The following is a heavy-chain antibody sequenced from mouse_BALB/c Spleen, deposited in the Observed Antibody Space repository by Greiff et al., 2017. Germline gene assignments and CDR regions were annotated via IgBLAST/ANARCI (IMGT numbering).Heavy chain of an antibody. D-gene: IGHD1-1*01. V-gene: IGHV1-4*02. CDR3: AKYGSSLAYAMDY. CDR2: INPSSGYT. CDR1: GYTFTSYT. Sequence: QVQLQQSAAELARPGASVKMSCKASGYTFTSYTMHWVKQRPGQGLEWIGYINPSSGYTEYNQKFKDKTTLTADKSSSTAYMQLSSLTSEDSAVYYCAKYGSSLAYAMDYWGQGTSVTVSA. J-gene: IGHJ4*01.